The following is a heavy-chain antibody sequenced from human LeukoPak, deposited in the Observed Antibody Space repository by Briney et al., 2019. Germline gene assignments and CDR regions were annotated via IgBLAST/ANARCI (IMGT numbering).Heavy chain of an antibody. CDR3: ARGMGATRVFDY. J-gene: IGHJ4*02. V-gene: IGHV1-69*05. Sequence: SVKVSCKASGGTFSSYAISWVRQAPGQGLEWMGRIIPIFGTANYAQKFQGRVTITTDESTSTAYMELSSLRSEDTAVYYCARGMGATRVFDYWGQGTLVTVSS. D-gene: IGHD1-26*01. CDR2: IIPIFGTA. CDR1: GGTFSSYA.